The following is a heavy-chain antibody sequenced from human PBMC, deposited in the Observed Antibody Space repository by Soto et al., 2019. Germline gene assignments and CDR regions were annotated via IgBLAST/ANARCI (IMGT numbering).Heavy chain of an antibody. CDR1: GGTFSSYS. D-gene: IGHD1-26*01. Sequence: QVQLVQSGAEVKKPGSSVTVSCKASGGTFSSYSINWVRQAPGQGLEWMGEIIPIFGTANYAQKVQGRVTITADESTSTAYMELSSLRSEDTAVYYCARDGGRHSGGIDYWGQGTLVTVSS. J-gene: IGHJ4*02. V-gene: IGHV1-69*01. CDR2: IIPIFGTA. CDR3: ARDGGRHSGGIDY.